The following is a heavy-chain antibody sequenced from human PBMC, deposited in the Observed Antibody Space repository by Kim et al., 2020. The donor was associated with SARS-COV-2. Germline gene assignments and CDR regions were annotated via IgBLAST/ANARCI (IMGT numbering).Heavy chain of an antibody. CDR2: ISSSSSYI. J-gene: IGHJ4*02. D-gene: IGHD3-3*01. Sequence: GGSLRLSCAASGFTFSSYSMNWVRQAPGKGLEWVSSISSSSSYIYYADLVKGRFTISRDNAKNSLYLQMNSLRAEDTAVYYCARAPIFGVVTRGDYWGQGTLVTVSS. V-gene: IGHV3-21*01. CDR3: ARAPIFGVVTRGDY. CDR1: GFTFSSYS.